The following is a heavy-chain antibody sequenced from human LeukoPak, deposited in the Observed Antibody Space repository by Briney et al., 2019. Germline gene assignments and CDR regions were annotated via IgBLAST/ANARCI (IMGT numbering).Heavy chain of an antibody. CDR1: GLTFTSHG. CDR3: ARDCGKDYFDN. J-gene: IGHJ4*02. Sequence: PGTSLRLSCATSGLTFTSHGFHWVRQAAGKGLEWAAFIRNDGSDTYHANSVKGRFSISRDNSKNTVYLHMNSLRAEDTAVYYCARDCGKDYFDNWGQGTQVTVSS. D-gene: IGHD2-21*01. CDR2: IRNDGSDT. V-gene: IGHV3-33*01.